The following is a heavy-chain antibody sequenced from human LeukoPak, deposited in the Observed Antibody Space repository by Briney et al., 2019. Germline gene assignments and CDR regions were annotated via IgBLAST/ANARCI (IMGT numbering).Heavy chain of an antibody. CDR3: ARERYSSGIIDY. Sequence: GGSLRLSCAASGFTFSSYSMNWVRQAPGKGLEWVSSISSSSSYIYYADSVKGRFTISRDNAKNSLYLQMNSLRAEDTAVYYCARERYSSGIIDYWGQGTLVTVSS. V-gene: IGHV3-21*01. CDR1: GFTFSSYS. D-gene: IGHD6-19*01. CDR2: ISSSSSYI. J-gene: IGHJ4*02.